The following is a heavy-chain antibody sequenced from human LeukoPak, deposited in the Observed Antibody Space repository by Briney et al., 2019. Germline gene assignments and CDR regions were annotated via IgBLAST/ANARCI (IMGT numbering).Heavy chain of an antibody. Sequence: GGSLRLSCAASGFTFSSYAMHWVRQAPGKGLEWVAVISYDGSNKYYADSVKGRFTISRDNSKNTLYLQMNSLRAEDTAVYYCARDSRFIVGATTYFDYWGQGTLVTVSS. V-gene: IGHV3-30-3*01. CDR3: ARDSRFIVGATTYFDY. CDR1: GFTFSSYA. CDR2: ISYDGSNK. D-gene: IGHD1-26*01. J-gene: IGHJ4*02.